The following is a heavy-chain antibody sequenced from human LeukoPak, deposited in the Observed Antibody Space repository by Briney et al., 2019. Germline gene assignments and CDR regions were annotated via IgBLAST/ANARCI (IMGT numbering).Heavy chain of an antibody. CDR2: ISYDGSNK. D-gene: IGHD3-22*01. CDR1: GFTFSSYA. Sequence: GGSLRLSCAASGFTFSSYAMHWVRQAPVKGLEWVAVISYDGSNKYYADSVKGRFTISRDNSKNTLYLQMNSLRAEDTAVYYCASYQNYYDKNCFDPWGQGTLVTVSS. J-gene: IGHJ5*02. CDR3: ASYQNYYDKNCFDP. V-gene: IGHV3-30-3*01.